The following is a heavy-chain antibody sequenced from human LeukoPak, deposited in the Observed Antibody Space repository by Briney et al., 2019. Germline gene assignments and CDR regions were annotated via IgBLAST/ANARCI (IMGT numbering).Heavy chain of an antibody. V-gene: IGHV4-59*12. J-gene: IGHJ5*02. CDR1: GGSISSYY. CDR3: ARDLVEMATKLVKFDP. CDR2: IYYSGST. Sequence: SETLSLTCTVSGGSISSYYWSWIRQPPGKGLEWIGYIYYSGSTNYNPSLKSRVTISVDTSKNQFTLKLSSVTAADTAVYYCARDLVEMATKLVKFDPWGQGTLVTVSS. D-gene: IGHD5-24*01.